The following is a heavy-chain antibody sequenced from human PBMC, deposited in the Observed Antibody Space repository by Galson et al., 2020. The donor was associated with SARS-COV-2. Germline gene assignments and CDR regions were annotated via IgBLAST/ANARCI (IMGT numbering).Heavy chain of an antibody. CDR3: AKAGRWFGELLHFDY. CDR1: GFTFDDYT. J-gene: IGHJ4*02. V-gene: IGHV3-43*01. CDR2: ISWDGGST. D-gene: IGHD3-10*01. Sequence: LSLTCAAPGFTFDDYTMHWVRQAPGKGLEWVSLISWDGGSTYYADSVKGRFTISRDNSKNSLYLQMNSLRTEDTALYYCAKAGRWFGELLHFDYWGQGTLVTVSS.